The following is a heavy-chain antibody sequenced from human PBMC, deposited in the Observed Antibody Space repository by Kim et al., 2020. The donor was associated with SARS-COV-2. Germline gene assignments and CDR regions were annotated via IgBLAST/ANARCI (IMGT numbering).Heavy chain of an antibody. CDR2: INHSGST. CDR3: ARANLEYSSFFDY. V-gene: IGHV4-34*01. J-gene: IGHJ4*02. Sequence: SETLSLTCAVYGGSFSGYYWSWIRQPPGKGLEWIGEINHSGSTNYNPSLKSRVTISVDTSKNQFSLKLSSVTAADTAVYYCARANLEYSSFFDYWGQGTLVTVSS. CDR1: GGSFSGYY. D-gene: IGHD6-6*01.